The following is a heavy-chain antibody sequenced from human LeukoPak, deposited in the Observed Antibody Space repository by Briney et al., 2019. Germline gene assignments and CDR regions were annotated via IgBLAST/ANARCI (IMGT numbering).Heavy chain of an antibody. J-gene: IGHJ4*02. Sequence: SETLSLTCTVSGGAISSIDYYWGWLRQPPGKGLEWIGSIFYSGSTYYNPSLKGRVTISADTSKNQFALEMSSVTATDTAVYYCARHRRLDLTFDYWGQGTLVTVSS. V-gene: IGHV4-39*01. CDR2: IFYSGST. D-gene: IGHD2-21*02. CDR1: GGAISSIDYY. CDR3: ARHRRLDLTFDY.